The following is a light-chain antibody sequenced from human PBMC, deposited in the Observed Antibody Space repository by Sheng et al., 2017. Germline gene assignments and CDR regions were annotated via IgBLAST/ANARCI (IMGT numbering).Light chain of an antibody. CDR2: DAS. J-gene: IGKJ2*01. Sequence: EILMTQSPATLSASPGERATLSCRASQSVSSNLAWFQQKPGQAPRLLIYDASTRATDIPARFSGSGSGTEFTLTISSLQSEDFAVYYCQQYDNWPPLYTFGQGTKLEI. CDR3: QQYDNWPPLYT. CDR1: QSVSSN. V-gene: IGKV3-15*01.